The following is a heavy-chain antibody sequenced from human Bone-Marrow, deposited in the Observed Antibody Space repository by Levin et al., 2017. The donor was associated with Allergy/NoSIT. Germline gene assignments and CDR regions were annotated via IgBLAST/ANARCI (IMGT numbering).Heavy chain of an antibody. V-gene: IGHV3-23*01. Sequence: GGSLRLSCAASGFTFSSYAMSWVRQAPGKGLEWVSAISGSGGSTYYADSVKGRFTISRDNSKNTLYLQMNSLRAEDTAVYYCAKAGLSDYRYFDAFDIWGQGTMVTVSS. CDR2: ISGSGGST. CDR3: AKAGLSDYRYFDAFDI. J-gene: IGHJ3*02. CDR1: GFTFSSYA. D-gene: IGHD3-9*01.